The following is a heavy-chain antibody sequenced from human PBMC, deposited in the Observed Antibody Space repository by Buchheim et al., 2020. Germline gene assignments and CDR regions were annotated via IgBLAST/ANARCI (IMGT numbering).Heavy chain of an antibody. CDR1: GGSFSGYY. J-gene: IGHJ6*02. D-gene: IGHD6-13*01. Sequence: QVHLQQWGAGLLKPSETLSLTCAVYGGSFSGYYWNWIRQPPGKGLEWIGEINQSGSTNYNPSLKSRVTISVDMSKNQFSLQLSSVTAADTAVYYCARGGGEQQPYYGMDVWGQGTT. V-gene: IGHV4-34*01. CDR3: ARGGGEQQPYYGMDV. CDR2: INQSGST.